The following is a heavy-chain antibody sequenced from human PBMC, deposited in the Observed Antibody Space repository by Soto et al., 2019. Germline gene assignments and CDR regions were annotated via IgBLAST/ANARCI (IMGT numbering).Heavy chain of an antibody. V-gene: IGHV3-23*01. D-gene: IGHD3-10*01. CDR2: ISGSGGST. J-gene: IGHJ6*02. CDR3: AKDMSSITMVRGAIISHYGMDV. CDR1: GFTFSSYA. Sequence: GGSLRLSCAASGFTFSSYAMSWVRQAPGKGLEWVSAISGSGGSTYYADSVKGRFTISRDNSKNTLYLQMNSLRAEDTAVYYRAKDMSSITMVRGAIISHYGMDVWGQGTTVTVSS.